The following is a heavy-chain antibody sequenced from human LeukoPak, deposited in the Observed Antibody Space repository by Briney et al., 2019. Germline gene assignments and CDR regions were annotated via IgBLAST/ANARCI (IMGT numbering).Heavy chain of an antibody. V-gene: IGHV7-4-1*02. D-gene: IGHD3-22*01. CDR2: INTNTGNP. J-gene: IGHJ3*02. CDR1: GYTFTSYA. Sequence: VASVKVSCKASGYTFTSYAMKWVRQAPGQGLEWMGWINTNTGNPTYAQGFTGRFVFSLDTSVSTAYLQISSLKAEDTAVYYCARDTHRFYYDSSGYYQNDAFDIWGQGTMVTVSS. CDR3: ARDTHRFYYDSSGYYQNDAFDI.